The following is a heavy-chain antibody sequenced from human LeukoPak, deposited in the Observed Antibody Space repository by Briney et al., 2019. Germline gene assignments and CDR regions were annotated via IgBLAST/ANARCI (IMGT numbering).Heavy chain of an antibody. V-gene: IGHV3-23*01. D-gene: IGHD6-19*01. CDR3: AKEDGPQTWLVEGSFDY. J-gene: IGHJ4*02. Sequence: PGESLRLSCAASGFIFSSYAMDWVRPAPGKRLEWVSGISGSGGHTHYADSVKGRFTILRDNSKNTLYLQMNSLRAEDTAVYYCAKEDGPQTWLVEGSFDYWSQGTLVTVSS. CDR1: GFIFSSYA. CDR2: ISGSGGHT.